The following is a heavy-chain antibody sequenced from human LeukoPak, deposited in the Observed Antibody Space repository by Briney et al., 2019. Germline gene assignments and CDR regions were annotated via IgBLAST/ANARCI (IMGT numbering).Heavy chain of an antibody. D-gene: IGHD1-26*01. V-gene: IGHV4-61*01. CDR3: ARERFLGGNFDY. CDR1: GGSISSSSYY. CDR2: IYYSGST. J-gene: IGHJ4*02. Sequence: SETLSLTCTVSGGSISSSSYYWSWIRQPPGKGLEWIGYIYYSGSTNYNPSLKSRVTISVDTSKNQFSLKLSSVTAADTAVYYCARERFLGGNFDYWGQGTLVTVSS.